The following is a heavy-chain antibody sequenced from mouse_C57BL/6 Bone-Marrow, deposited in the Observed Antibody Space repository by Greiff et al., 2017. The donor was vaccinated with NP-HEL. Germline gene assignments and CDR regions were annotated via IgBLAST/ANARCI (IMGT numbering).Heavy chain of an antibody. CDR3: ARKDPSNWDFDY. D-gene: IGHD4-1*01. CDR2: IDPSDSYT. CDR1: GYTFTSYW. Sequence: VQLQQPGAELVKPGASVKLSCKASGYTFTSYWMQWVKQRPGQGLEWIGEIDPSDSYTNYNQKFKGKATLTVDTSSSTAYMQLSSLTSEDSAVYYCARKDPSNWDFDYWGKGTTLTVSS. J-gene: IGHJ2*01. V-gene: IGHV1-50*01.